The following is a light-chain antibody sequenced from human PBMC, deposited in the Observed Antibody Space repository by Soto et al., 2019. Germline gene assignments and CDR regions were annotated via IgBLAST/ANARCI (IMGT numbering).Light chain of an antibody. V-gene: IGKV3-20*01. J-gene: IGKJ1*01. CDR1: QTISSNN. Sequence: EIVLTQSPGTLSVSPGERATLSCRASQTISSNNLAWYQQKPGQAPSLLIYGTSSRATGIPDRFSGSGSGTDFTLTISRLEPEDYTIYYWQQYGSWTFGQGTKVEI. CDR2: GTS. CDR3: QQYGSWT.